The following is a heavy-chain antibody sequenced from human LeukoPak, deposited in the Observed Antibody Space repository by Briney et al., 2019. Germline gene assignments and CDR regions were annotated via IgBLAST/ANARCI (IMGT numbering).Heavy chain of an antibody. CDR2: IYTSGST. CDR1: GGSISSGSYY. CDR3: ARTIWEAFDI. V-gene: IGHV4-61*02. D-gene: IGHD1-26*01. J-gene: IGHJ3*02. Sequence: PSQTLSLTCTVSGGSISSGSYYWSWIRQPAGKGLEWIGRIYTSGSTNYNPSLKSRVTISVDTSKNQFSLKLSSVTAGDTAVYYCARTIWEAFDIWGQGTMVTVSS.